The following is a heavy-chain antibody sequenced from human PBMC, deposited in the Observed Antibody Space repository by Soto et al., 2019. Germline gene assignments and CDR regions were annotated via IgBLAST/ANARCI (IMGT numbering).Heavy chain of an antibody. J-gene: IGHJ5*02. Sequence: GGALRLSCTASGFTFGDYAMSWFRQAPGEGLEWVGFIRSKAYGGTTEYAASVKGRFTISRDDSKSIAYLQMNSLKTEDTAVYYCTREEYCSGGSCYSSWFDPWGQGTLVTVSS. D-gene: IGHD2-15*01. CDR1: GFTFGDYA. CDR2: IRSKAYGGTT. CDR3: TREEYCSGGSCYSSWFDP. V-gene: IGHV3-49*03.